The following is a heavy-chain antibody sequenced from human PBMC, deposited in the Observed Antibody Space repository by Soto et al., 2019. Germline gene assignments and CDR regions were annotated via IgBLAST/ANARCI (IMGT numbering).Heavy chain of an antibody. CDR3: AHRPSGWYLFDY. J-gene: IGHJ4*02. Sequence: SGPTLVNPTQTLTLTCTFSGFSLSTSGVGVGWIRQPPGKALEWLALIYWNDDKRYSPSLKSRLTFTKDTSKNQVVLTMTNMDPVDTATYDCAHRPSGWYLFDYWGQGTLVTVSS. CDR2: IYWNDDK. CDR1: GFSLSTSGVG. D-gene: IGHD6-19*01. V-gene: IGHV2-5*01.